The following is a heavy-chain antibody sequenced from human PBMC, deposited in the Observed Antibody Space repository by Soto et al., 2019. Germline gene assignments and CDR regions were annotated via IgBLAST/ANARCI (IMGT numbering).Heavy chain of an antibody. V-gene: IGHV4-4*08. Sequence: SETLSLTCTVSSGSITSYHWSWIRRPPGKGLEWIGSIHNSGSTNYNPSLKSRVTLSIDTSKNQFSLKLSSVTAADTAVYYCAREGVVRTTDVWGKGTTVTVYS. D-gene: IGHD3-3*01. J-gene: IGHJ6*04. CDR3: AREGVVRTTDV. CDR1: SGSITSYH. CDR2: IHNSGST.